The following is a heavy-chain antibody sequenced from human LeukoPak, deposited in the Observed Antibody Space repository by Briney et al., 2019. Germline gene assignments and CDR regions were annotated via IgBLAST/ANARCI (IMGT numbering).Heavy chain of an antibody. V-gene: IGHV1-46*01. J-gene: IGHJ5*02. Sequence: ASVKVSCKASGYTFTSYYMHWVRQAPGPGLEWMGIINPSGGSTSYAQKFQGRVTMTRDMSTSTVYMELSSLRSEDTAVYYCARDSSSGWTKYNWFDPWGQGTLVTVSS. CDR1: GYTFTSYY. CDR3: ARDSSSGWTKYNWFDP. D-gene: IGHD6-19*01. CDR2: INPSGGST.